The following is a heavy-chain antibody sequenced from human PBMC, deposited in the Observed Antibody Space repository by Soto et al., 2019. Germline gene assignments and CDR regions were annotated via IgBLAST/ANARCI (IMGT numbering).Heavy chain of an antibody. CDR1: GDTFNIYA. Sequence: QVQLEQSGAEVKKPGSSVKVPCKTSGDTFNIYAISWVRQAPGQGLEWMGGIIPVFGTPCYAQKFRDRVTITADESASTAHMELRSLTSEDTAVYYCARGPYYDFWKGFAHFDYWGQETLVTVSS. CDR2: IIPVFGTP. V-gene: IGHV1-69*01. D-gene: IGHD3-3*01. CDR3: ARGPYYDFWKGFAHFDY. J-gene: IGHJ4*02.